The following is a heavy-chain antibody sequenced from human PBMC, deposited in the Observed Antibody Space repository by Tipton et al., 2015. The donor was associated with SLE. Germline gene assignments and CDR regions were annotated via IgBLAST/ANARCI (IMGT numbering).Heavy chain of an antibody. CDR2: IYYSGST. Sequence: TLSLTCTVSGGSISSSSHYWSWIRQPPGKGLEWIGYIYYSGSTNYNPSLKSRVTISVDTSKNQFSLKLSSVTAADTAVYYCARDGGYAIAPRKSSYHYYYMDVWGKGTTVTVSS. D-gene: IGHD2-8*01. V-gene: IGHV4-61*01. J-gene: IGHJ6*03. CDR3: ARDGGYAIAPRKSSYHYYYMDV. CDR1: GGSISSSSHY.